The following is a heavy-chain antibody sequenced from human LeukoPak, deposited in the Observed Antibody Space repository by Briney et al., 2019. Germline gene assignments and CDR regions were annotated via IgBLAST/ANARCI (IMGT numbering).Heavy chain of an antibody. CDR3: ARVGIDYSGNIIKYYFDY. D-gene: IGHD4-23*01. V-gene: IGHV1-69*06. CDR2: VIPIFGTV. Sequence: ASVKVSCKSSGGTFSIYAISWVRQAPGQGLGWMGGVIPIFGTVNSAQKVQGRVTITADKSASTAYMELSSLRSEDTAVYYCARVGIDYSGNIIKYYFDYWGQGTLVTVSS. J-gene: IGHJ4*02. CDR1: GGTFSIYA.